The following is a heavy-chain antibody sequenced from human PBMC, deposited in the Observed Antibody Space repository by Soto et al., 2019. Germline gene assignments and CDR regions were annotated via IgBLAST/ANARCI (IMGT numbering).Heavy chain of an antibody. Sequence: GGSLRLSCAASGFTFSSYGMHWVRQAPGQGLEWVAVISYDGSNKYYADSVRGRFTISRDNSKNTLYLQMNSLRADDTAVYYFAKGGGLYDSSGYYGTFGYWGQGTLVTVSS. D-gene: IGHD3-22*01. CDR1: GFTFSSYG. J-gene: IGHJ4*02. CDR3: AKGGGLYDSSGYYGTFGY. V-gene: IGHV3-30*18. CDR2: ISYDGSNK.